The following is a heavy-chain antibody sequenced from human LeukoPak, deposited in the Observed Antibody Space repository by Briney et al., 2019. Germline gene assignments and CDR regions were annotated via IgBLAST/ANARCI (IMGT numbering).Heavy chain of an antibody. CDR3: ASLGYPGDC. CDR2: IYYSGST. D-gene: IGHD5-18*01. CDR1: GGSISSSSYY. Sequence: SETLSLTCTVSGGSISSSSYYWGWIRQPPGKGLEWIGSIYYSGSTYYNPSLKSRVTISVDTSKNQFSLKLSSVTAADTAVYYCASLGYPGDCWGQGTLVTVSS. V-gene: IGHV4-39*01. J-gene: IGHJ4*02.